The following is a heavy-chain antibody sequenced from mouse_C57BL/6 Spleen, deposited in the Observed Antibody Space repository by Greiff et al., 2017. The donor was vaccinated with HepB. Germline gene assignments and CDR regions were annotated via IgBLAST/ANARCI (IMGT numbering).Heavy chain of an antibody. D-gene: IGHD2-2*01. CDR2: IYPSDSYT. CDR3: ARGGEGYHWYFDV. Sequence: QVQLQQPGAELVRPGTSVKLSCKASGYTFTSYWMHWVKQRPGQGLEWIGVIYPSDSYTNYNQRFKGKATLTVDTSSSTAYMQLSSLTSEDSAVYYCARGGEGYHWYFDVWGTGTTVTVSA. J-gene: IGHJ1*03. CDR1: GYTFTSYW. V-gene: IGHV1-59*01.